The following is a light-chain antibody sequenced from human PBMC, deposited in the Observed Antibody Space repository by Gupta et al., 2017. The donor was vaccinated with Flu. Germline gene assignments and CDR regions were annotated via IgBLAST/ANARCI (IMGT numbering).Light chain of an antibody. CDR1: SSDVGGDKY. Sequence: TSSDVGGDKYVSWYQQHPGKVPKLIIYEVSIRPSGVSNRFSGSKSGNTASLTFSGLQAEDEADYYCSSFTSTSTLLFGGGTKLTVL. CDR3: SSFTSTSTLL. V-gene: IGLV2-14*01. J-gene: IGLJ3*02. CDR2: EVS.